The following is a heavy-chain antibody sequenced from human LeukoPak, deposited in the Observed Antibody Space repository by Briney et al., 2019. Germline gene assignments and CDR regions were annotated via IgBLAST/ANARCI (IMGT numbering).Heavy chain of an antibody. CDR1: GYSFSNYW. J-gene: IGHJ6*03. V-gene: IGHV5-51*01. CDR2: IYPGGSDT. CDR3: ARLGGGGYDFYYYYMDV. Sequence: GESLKISCKGSGYSFSNYWIGWVRQMPGKGLEWMGSIYPGGSDTTYSPTFQGQVTISADKSISTAFLQWSSLKASDTALHYCARLGGGGYDFYYYYMDVWGKGTTVTVSS. D-gene: IGHD3-3*01.